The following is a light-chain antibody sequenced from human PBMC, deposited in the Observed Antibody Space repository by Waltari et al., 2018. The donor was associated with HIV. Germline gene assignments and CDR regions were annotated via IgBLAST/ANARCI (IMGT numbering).Light chain of an antibody. CDR1: QLGTKY. Sequence: SYDLTHPPSVSVSHGQTASITCSGDQLGTKYLWWYQQKSGQSPVLVIYHDSKRPPGIPERFSGSSSGHTATLTISETQTVDEADYYCQTWDNNFYVFGTGTKVTVL. V-gene: IGLV3-1*01. CDR2: HDS. CDR3: QTWDNNFYV. J-gene: IGLJ1*01.